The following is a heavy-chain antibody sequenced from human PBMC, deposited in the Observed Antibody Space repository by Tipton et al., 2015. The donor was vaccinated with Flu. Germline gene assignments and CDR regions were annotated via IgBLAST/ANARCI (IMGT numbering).Heavy chain of an antibody. D-gene: IGHD2-2*01. J-gene: IGHJ4*02. V-gene: IGHV3-53*01. CDR3: ARSVVPAAIDY. CDR2: IYKRGST. CDR1: GINVSSNY. Sequence: SLRLSCVVSGINVSSNYMSWVRQAPGKGLEWVSTIYKRGSTYYADSVKGRFIISRDNSHNAVYLQMNGLRAEDTAVYYCARSVVPAAIDYWGQGTLVTVSS.